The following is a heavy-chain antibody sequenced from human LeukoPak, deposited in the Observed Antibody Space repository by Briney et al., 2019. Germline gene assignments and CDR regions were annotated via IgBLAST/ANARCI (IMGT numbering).Heavy chain of an antibody. Sequence: GGSLRLSCAASGFTFDDYAMHWARHAPGKGLEWVSGISWNSGSIGYADSVKGRFTISRDNAKNSLYLQMNSLRAEDTALYYCAKDDSREYYDSSGYDYWGQGTLVTVSS. CDR3: AKDDSREYYDSSGYDY. D-gene: IGHD3-22*01. CDR1: GFTFDDYA. J-gene: IGHJ4*02. V-gene: IGHV3-9*01. CDR2: ISWNSGSI.